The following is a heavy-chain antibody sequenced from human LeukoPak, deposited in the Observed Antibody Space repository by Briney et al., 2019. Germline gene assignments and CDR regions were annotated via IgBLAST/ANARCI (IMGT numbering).Heavy chain of an antibody. Sequence: ASVKVSCKASGGTFTTYAISWVRQAPGQGLEWMGRIIPILTITNYPQKFQGRVTITADKFTTTAYMELSSLRSEDTAVYYCARDGYCSGGSCYPDAFDLWGQGTMVTVSS. CDR2: IIPILTIT. J-gene: IGHJ3*01. CDR1: GGTFTTYA. V-gene: IGHV1-69*04. CDR3: ARDGYCSGGSCYPDAFDL. D-gene: IGHD2-15*01.